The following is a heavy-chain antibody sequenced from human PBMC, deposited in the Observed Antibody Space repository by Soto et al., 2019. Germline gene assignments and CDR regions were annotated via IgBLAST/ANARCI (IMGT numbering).Heavy chain of an antibody. CDR3: AKDKRGGYYFDY. V-gene: IGHV3-23*01. J-gene: IGHJ4*02. CDR2: LSRTTGST. CDR1: GFRFSDFA. D-gene: IGHD2-15*01. Sequence: PGGSLRLSCAASGFRFSDFAMNWVRQAPGKGLEWVSYLSRTTGSTYYTDSVKGRFTISRDNSKNTLYLQMNSLRAEDTAVYYCAKDKRGGYYFDYWGQGTLVTVSS.